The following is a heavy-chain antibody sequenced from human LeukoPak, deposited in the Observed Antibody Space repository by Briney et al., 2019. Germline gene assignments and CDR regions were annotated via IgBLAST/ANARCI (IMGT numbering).Heavy chain of an antibody. CDR1: RYTFNDDA. D-gene: IGHD2-15*01. CDR2: INTYNFKT. J-gene: IGHJ3*01. V-gene: IGHV1-18*04. Sequence: ASVKVSCKSSRYTFNDDAIAWVRQAPGQGLEWIGWINTYNFKTNTAQKFLGRVTMTTDTFSSTAYMELTSPTSDDTAVYFCAREKAMEDFFDVWGQGTMIIVSS. CDR3: AREKAMEDFFDV.